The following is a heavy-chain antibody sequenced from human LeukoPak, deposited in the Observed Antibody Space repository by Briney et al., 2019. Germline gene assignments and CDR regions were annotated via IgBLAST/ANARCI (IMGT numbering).Heavy chain of an antibody. J-gene: IGHJ4*02. V-gene: IGHV3-30-3*01. D-gene: IGHD3-10*01. Sequence: GGSLRLSCAASGFTFSSYAMHWVRQAPGKGLEWVAVISYDGSNKYYADSVKGRFTISRDNSKNTLYLQMNSLRAVDTAVYYCARDYYGSGSPWGQGTLVTVSS. CDR3: ARDYYGSGSP. CDR2: ISYDGSNK. CDR1: GFTFSSYA.